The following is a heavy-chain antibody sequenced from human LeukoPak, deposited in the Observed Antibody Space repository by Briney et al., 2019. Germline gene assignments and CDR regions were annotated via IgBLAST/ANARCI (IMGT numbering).Heavy chain of an antibody. Sequence: GGSLRLSCAASGFTFSNAWMNWVRQAPGKGLEWVSYISSSSSTIYYADSVKGRFTISRDNAKNSLYLQMNSLRAEDTAVYYCARHTSGGDYWGQGTLVTVS. CDR1: GFTFSNAW. D-gene: IGHD3-16*01. CDR3: ARHTSGGDY. CDR2: ISSSSSTI. J-gene: IGHJ4*02. V-gene: IGHV3-48*01.